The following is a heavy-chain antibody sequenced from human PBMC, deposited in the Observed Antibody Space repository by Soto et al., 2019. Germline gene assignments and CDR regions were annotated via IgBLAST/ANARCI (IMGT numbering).Heavy chain of an antibody. Sequence: VQLVESGGGVVQPGRSLRLSCAASGFTFSDYAMHWVRQAPGKGLEWVAVVSHDGRNTHYADSVKGRFTMSRDSSKNTVSLEMTSVRAEDTAVYYCAKGGRQWLVTSDFNYWGQGALVTVSS. CDR2: VSHDGRNT. CDR1: GFTFSDYA. J-gene: IGHJ4*02. CDR3: AKGGRQWLVTSDFNY. D-gene: IGHD6-19*01. V-gene: IGHV3-30*18.